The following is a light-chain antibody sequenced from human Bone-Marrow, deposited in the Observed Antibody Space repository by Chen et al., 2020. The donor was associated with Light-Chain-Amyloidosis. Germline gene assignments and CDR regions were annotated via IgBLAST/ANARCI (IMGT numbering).Light chain of an antibody. V-gene: IGKV3-20*01. CDR2: GAF. J-gene: IGKJ2*01. CDR3: QQYGSSPT. CDR1: QSVSSSY. Sequence: EIVLTQSPGTLSLSPGERATLSCRASQSVSSSYLAWYQQKPGQAPRLLIYGAFNRATGIPDRFSGSGSGTDFTLTISRLEPEDFAVYYCQQYGSSPTFGQGTKLEIQ.